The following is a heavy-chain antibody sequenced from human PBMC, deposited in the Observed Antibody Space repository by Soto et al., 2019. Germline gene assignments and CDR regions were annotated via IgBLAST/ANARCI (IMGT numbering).Heavy chain of an antibody. CDR3: ARMYSWNYGTNHYYAMDV. J-gene: IGHJ6*02. CDR2: VFSTGQK. Sequence: QVTLEESGPVLVKPTETLTLTCAVSGFSLSNPKMGVSWVRQSPGKALEWLAHVFSTGQKSYITSLETRLTISKDTSKSQVVLTMTNMEAVDTATYYCARMYSWNYGTNHYYAMDVWGQGTMVTVSS. V-gene: IGHV2-26*01. D-gene: IGHD1-7*01. CDR1: GFSLSNPKMG.